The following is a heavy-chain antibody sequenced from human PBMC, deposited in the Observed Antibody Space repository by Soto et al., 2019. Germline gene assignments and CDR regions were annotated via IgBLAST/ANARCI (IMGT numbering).Heavy chain of an antibody. Sequence: SETLSLTCSVSGASITNGGYYWTWIRQHPGKGLEWIGYFYYSGSTYYNPSLKSRVTISGDTSKNQFSLKLSSVTAADTAVYYCARDSLSGYPFDYYYYGMDVWGQGTTVTVS. CDR3: ARDSLSGYPFDYYYYGMDV. V-gene: IGHV4-31*03. CDR1: GASITNGGYY. J-gene: IGHJ6*02. D-gene: IGHD5-12*01. CDR2: FYYSGST.